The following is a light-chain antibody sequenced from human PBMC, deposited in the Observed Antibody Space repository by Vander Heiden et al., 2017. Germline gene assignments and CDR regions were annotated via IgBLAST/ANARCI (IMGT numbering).Light chain of an antibody. Sequence: EIVLTQSPGTLSLSPGERATLSCRASQSVSSSYLAWYQQKPGQAPRLLIYGASIRATGIPDMFSGSGSGTDFTLTISRLEPEDFAVYYCQQYGSSPETFGQGTKVEIK. J-gene: IGKJ1*01. CDR3: QQYGSSPET. CDR2: GAS. V-gene: IGKV3-20*01. CDR1: QSVSSSY.